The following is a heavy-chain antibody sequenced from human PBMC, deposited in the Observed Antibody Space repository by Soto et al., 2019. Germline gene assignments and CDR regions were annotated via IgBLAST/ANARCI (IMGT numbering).Heavy chain of an antibody. CDR2: MSYAGTYK. D-gene: IGHD6-6*01. CDR1: GFTFSDYG. V-gene: IGHV3-30*18. CDR3: AKEMYPRTVLDSSSPWGDY. Sequence: QVQLVESGGGVVQPGRSLRLSCAASGFTFSDYGMHWVRQAPGKGLEWVAVMSYAGTYKYYADSVKGRFTISRDLSGNTLFLQMKSLRLEDTAVYFCAKEMYPRTVLDSSSPWGDYWGQGPLVTVSS. J-gene: IGHJ4*02.